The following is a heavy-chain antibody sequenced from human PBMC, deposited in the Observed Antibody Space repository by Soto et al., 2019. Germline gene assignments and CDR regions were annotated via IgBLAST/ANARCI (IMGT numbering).Heavy chain of an antibody. CDR2: ISYDGSNK. D-gene: IGHD6-19*01. Sequence: QVQLVESGGGVVQPGRSLRLSCAASGFTFSSYAMHWVRQAPGKGLEWVAVISYDGSNKYYADSVKGRFTISRDNSKNTLYLQMNSLRAEDTAVYYCARDRRGRGWYVNYYYYGMDVWGQGTTVTVSS. V-gene: IGHV3-30-3*01. CDR3: ARDRRGRGWYVNYYYYGMDV. CDR1: GFTFSSYA. J-gene: IGHJ6*02.